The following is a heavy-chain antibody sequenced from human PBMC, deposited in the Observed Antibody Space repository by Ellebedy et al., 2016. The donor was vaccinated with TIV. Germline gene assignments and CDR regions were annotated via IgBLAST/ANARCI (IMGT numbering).Heavy chain of an antibody. CDR1: GGSFSGYY. V-gene: IGHV4-34*01. J-gene: IGHJ3*02. D-gene: IGHD4-17*01. Sequence: GSLRLSXAVYGGSFSGYYWSWIRQPPGKGLEWIGEINHSGSTNYNPSLKSRVTISVDTSKNQFSLKLSSVTAADTAVYYCARGFSPTGDAFDIWGQGTMVTVSS. CDR2: INHSGST. CDR3: ARGFSPTGDAFDI.